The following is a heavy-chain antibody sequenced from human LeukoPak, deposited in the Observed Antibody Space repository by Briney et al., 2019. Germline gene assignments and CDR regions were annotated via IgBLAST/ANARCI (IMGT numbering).Heavy chain of an antibody. Sequence: PGGSQRLSCAASGFVFSSYGMSWVRQAPGKGLEYVSAISSNGGSTYYANSVKGRFTISRDNSKNTLYLQMGSLRAEDMAVYYCARRGSSGYMDVWGKGTTVTVSS. CDR3: ARRGSSGYMDV. J-gene: IGHJ6*03. CDR2: ISSNGGST. CDR1: GFVFSSYG. D-gene: IGHD6-6*01. V-gene: IGHV3-64*01.